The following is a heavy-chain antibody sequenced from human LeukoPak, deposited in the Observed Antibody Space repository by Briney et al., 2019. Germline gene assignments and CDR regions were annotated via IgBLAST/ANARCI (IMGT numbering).Heavy chain of an antibody. CDR2: IIPIFGTA. CDR3: ARSSIIAAAGPYYFDY. D-gene: IGHD6-13*01. CDR1: GGTFSSYA. Sequence: SVKVSCKASGGTFSSYAISWVRQPPGQGLEWMGGIIPIFGTANYAQKFQGRVTITADKSTSIADMELSSLRSEDTAVYYCARSSIIAAAGPYYFDYWGQGTLVTVSS. V-gene: IGHV1-69*06. J-gene: IGHJ4*02.